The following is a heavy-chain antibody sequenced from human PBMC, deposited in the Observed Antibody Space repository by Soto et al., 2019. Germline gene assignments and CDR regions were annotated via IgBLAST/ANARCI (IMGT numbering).Heavy chain of an antibody. Sequence: PSETLSLTCTVSGGSISSDYWSLIRQSPGKGLEWIGYISYSGTTNYNSSLKRRVTISIDTSKNQFSLKLSSVTAAETAVYYCARGGGTAHNGLDVWGQGTTVAVSS. J-gene: IGHJ6*02. CDR2: ISYSGTT. V-gene: IGHV4-59*01. CDR1: GGSISSDY. CDR3: ARGGGTAHNGLDV. D-gene: IGHD6-25*01.